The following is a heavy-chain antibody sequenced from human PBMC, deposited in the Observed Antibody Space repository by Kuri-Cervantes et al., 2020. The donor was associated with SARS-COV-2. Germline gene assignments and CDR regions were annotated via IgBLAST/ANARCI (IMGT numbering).Heavy chain of an antibody. V-gene: IGHV1-69*05. CDR2: IIPIFGTA. CDR1: GGTFSSYA. CDR3: ARDQKLVSYPEWLLYDY. Sequence: SVKVSCKASGGTFSSYAISWVRQAPGQGLEWMGRIIPIFGTANYAQKFQSRVTMTTDTPTSTAYMELRSLRSDDTAVYYCARDQKLVSYPEWLLYDYWGQGTLVTVSS. D-gene: IGHD3-3*01. J-gene: IGHJ4*02.